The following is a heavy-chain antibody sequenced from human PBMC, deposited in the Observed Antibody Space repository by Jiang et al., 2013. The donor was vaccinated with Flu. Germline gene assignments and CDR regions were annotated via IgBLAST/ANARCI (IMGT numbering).Heavy chain of an antibody. CDR1: GYTFTSYA. CDR3: ARVIHGDYDPYFDY. D-gene: IGHD4-17*01. V-gene: IGHV1-3*01. CDR2: INAGNGNT. J-gene: IGHJ4*02. Sequence: GYTFTSYAMHWVAPGPRTKGLSGVGWINAGNGNTKYSQKFQGRVTITRDTSASTAYMELSSLRSEDTAVYYCARVIHGDYDPYFDYWGPGNPGHRLL.